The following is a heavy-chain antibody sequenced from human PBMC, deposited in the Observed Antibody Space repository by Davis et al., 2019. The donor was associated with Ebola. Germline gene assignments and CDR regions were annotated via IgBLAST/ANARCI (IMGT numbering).Heavy chain of an antibody. J-gene: IGHJ4*02. CDR2: ISAYNGNT. V-gene: IGHV1-18*01. D-gene: IGHD3-22*01. CDR1: GYTFTSYG. CDR3: ARGSDSSGYSPTDY. Sequence: ASVKVSCKASGYTFTSYGISWVRQAPGQGLEWMGWISAYNGNTNYAQKFQGRVIITRDTSASTSYMEMSSLRSEDTAVYYCARGSDSSGYSPTDYWGQGTLVTVSS.